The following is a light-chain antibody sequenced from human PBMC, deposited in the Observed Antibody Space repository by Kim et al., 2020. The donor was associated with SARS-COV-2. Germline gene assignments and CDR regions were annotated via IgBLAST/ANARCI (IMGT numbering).Light chain of an antibody. CDR2: DAS. CDR3: QQSSNWPLT. J-gene: IGKJ4*01. V-gene: IGKV3-11*01. Sequence: LSPGERATLSCRASQSLTTSLAWYQQKPGQAPRLLISDASNRASGIPARFSGSWSGTDFTLTISSLEPEDFAIYYCQQSSNWPLTFGGGTKVDIK. CDR1: QSLTTS.